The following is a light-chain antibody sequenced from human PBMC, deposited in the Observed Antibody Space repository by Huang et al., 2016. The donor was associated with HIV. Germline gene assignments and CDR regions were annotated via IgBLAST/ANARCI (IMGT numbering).Light chain of an antibody. J-gene: IGKJ4*01. Sequence: ETLMTQFPATLSVSPGERATLSCRSSQNVRNNLAWYQQKPGHAPRLLFYEASARATGVPGMFSASGSGIDFTLTISSLQSEDFAVYYCQQFNNWPPAFGGGTTVEIK. V-gene: IGKV3-15*01. CDR3: QQFNNWPPA. CDR2: EAS. CDR1: QNVRNN.